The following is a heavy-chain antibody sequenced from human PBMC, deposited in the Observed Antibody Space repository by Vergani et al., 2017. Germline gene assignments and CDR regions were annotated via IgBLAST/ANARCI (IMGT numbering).Heavy chain of an antibody. V-gene: IGHV5-51*01. J-gene: IGHJ4*02. CDR3: ASSRGQFDY. CDR1: GYSFTSYW. CDR2: IYPGDSDT. Sequence: EVQLVQSGAEVKKPGESLKISCKGSGYSFTSYWIGWVRQMPGKGLEWMGIIYPGDSDTRYSPSFQGQVTISADKSKNQFSLKLSSVTAADTAVYYCASSRGQFDYWGQGTLVTVSS.